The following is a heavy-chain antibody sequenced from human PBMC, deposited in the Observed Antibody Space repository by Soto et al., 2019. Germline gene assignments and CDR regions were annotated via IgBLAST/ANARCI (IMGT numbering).Heavy chain of an antibody. J-gene: IGHJ5*02. D-gene: IGHD2-2*01. CDR3: ARGVVVPTPGIHWFDP. CDR2: IYYSGST. CDR1: GGSISSGGYY. Sequence: SETLSLTCTVSGGSISSGGYYWSCIGQHPGKGLEWIGYIYYSGSTYYNPSLKSRVTISVDTSKNQFSLKLSSVTAADTAVYYCARGVVVPTPGIHWFDPWGQGTLVTVSS. V-gene: IGHV4-31*03.